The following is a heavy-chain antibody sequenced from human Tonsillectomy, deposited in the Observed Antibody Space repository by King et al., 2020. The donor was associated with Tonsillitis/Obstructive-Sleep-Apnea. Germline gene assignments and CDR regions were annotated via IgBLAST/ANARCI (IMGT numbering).Heavy chain of an antibody. CDR1: GFTFSNAW. Sequence: VQLVESGGGLVKPGGSLRLSCAASGFTFSNAWMNWVRQAPGKGLEWVGRIKSKTDGGTTDYAVPVKGRFTISRDDSKNTLYLQMNSLKTEDTAVYYCTTNGQYCSSTSCYHFDYWGQGTLVTVSS. D-gene: IGHD2-2*01. V-gene: IGHV3-15*07. CDR3: TTNGQYCSSTSCYHFDY. CDR2: IKSKTDGGTT. J-gene: IGHJ4*02.